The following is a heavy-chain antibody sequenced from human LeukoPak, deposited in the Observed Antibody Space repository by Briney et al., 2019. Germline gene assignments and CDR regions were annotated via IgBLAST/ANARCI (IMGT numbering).Heavy chain of an antibody. Sequence: SETLSLTCTVSDGSISSSSYYWGWIRQPPGKGLEWIGNIYYSGSTYYNPSLKSRVTISVDTSKNQFSLKLSSVTAADTAVYYCARGPVGGTTYNDGDAFDIWGQGTMVTVSS. CDR3: ARGPVGGTTYNDGDAFDI. D-gene: IGHD1-7*01. V-gene: IGHV4-39*07. CDR1: DGSISSSSYY. CDR2: IYYSGST. J-gene: IGHJ3*02.